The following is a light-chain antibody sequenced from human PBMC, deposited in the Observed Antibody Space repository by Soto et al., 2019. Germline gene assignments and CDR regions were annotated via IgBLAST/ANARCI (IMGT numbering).Light chain of an antibody. CDR1: QSVSSY. V-gene: IGKV3-11*01. CDR3: QQRSSWPPIT. Sequence: EIVLTQSPATLSLSPGERATLSCRASQSVSSYLAWYQHKPGQAPRLLIYDASDWATGIPARFSGSGSGTDFTLTISSLVPEDFAVYYCQQRSSWPPITFGQGTRLEIK. J-gene: IGKJ5*01. CDR2: DAS.